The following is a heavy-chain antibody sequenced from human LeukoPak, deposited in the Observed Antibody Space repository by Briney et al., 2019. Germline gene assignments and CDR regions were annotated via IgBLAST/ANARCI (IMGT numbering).Heavy chain of an antibody. V-gene: IGHV1-2*02. J-gene: IGHJ4*02. CDR3: ARGDGVGGSCYYVY. Sequence: GASVKVSCKASGYTFTGYYMHWVRQAPGQGLEWMGWINPNSGGTNYAQKFQGRVTMTRDTSISTAYMELSRLRSDDTAVYYCARGDGVGGSCYYVYWGQGTLVTVSS. D-gene: IGHD2-15*01. CDR1: GYTFTGYY. CDR2: INPNSGGT.